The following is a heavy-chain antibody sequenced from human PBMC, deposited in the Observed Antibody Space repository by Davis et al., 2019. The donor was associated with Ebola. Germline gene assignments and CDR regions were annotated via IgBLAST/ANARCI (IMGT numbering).Heavy chain of an antibody. CDR1: RYTFTSYA. V-gene: IGHV7-4-1*02. CDR2: INTNTGNP. Sequence: ASVKVSCKASRYTFTSYAMNWVRQAPGQGLEWMGWINTNTGNPTYAQGFTGRFVFSLDTSVSTAYLQISSLKAEDTAVYYCARVVGITMVRGVRYNWFDPWGQGTLVTVSS. CDR3: ARVVGITMVRGVRYNWFDP. D-gene: IGHD3-10*01. J-gene: IGHJ5*02.